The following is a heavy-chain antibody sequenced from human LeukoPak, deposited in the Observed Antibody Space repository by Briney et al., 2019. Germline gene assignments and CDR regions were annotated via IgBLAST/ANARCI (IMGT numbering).Heavy chain of an antibody. V-gene: IGHV3-48*04. D-gene: IGHD3-22*01. Sequence: PGGSLRLSCAASGFTFSSYSMNWVRQAPGKGLEWVSYISSSSSTIYYADSVKGRFTISRDNAKNSLYLQMNSLRAEDTAVYYCARDLYDSSGYYYWGEVAFDYWGQGTLVTVSS. CDR3: ARDLYDSSGYYYWGEVAFDY. J-gene: IGHJ4*02. CDR2: ISSSSSTI. CDR1: GFTFSSYS.